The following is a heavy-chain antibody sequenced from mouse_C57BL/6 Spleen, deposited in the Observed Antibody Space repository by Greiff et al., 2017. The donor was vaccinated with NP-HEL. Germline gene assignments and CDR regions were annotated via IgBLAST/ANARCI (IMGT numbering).Heavy chain of an antibody. CDR2: IHPNSGST. V-gene: IGHV1-64*01. J-gene: IGHJ2*01. Sequence: VQLQQPGAELVKPGASVKLSCKASGYTFTSYWMHWVKQRPGQGLEWIGMIHPNSGSTNYNEKFKSKATLTVDKSSSTAYMQLSSLTSEDSAVYYCASATTVEYYFDYWGQGTTLTVSS. D-gene: IGHD1-1*01. CDR1: GYTFTSYW. CDR3: ASATTVEYYFDY.